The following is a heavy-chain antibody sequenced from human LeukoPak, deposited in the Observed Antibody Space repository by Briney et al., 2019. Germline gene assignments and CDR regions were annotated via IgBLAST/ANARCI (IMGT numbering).Heavy chain of an antibody. Sequence: GGSLRLSCAASGFTFSSYSMNWVRQAPGKGLEWVSSISSSSSYIYYADSVKGRFTISRDNAKNSLYLQMNNLRAEDTAVYYCARDSSSWYVGLFDYWGQGTLVTVSS. V-gene: IGHV3-21*01. CDR3: ARDSSSWYVGLFDY. CDR2: ISSSSSYI. CDR1: GFTFSSYS. D-gene: IGHD6-13*01. J-gene: IGHJ4*02.